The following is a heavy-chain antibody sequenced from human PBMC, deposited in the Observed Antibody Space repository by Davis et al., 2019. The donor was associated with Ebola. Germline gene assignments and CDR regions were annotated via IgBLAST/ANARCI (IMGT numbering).Heavy chain of an antibody. Sequence: SVKVSCKASGYTFTSYDINWVRQATGQGLEWIGWIVVGSGNTNYAQKFQERVTITRDMSTSTAYMELSSLRSEDTAVYYCAAETRLYYFDYWGQGTLVTVSS. CDR1: GYTFTSYD. V-gene: IGHV1-58*02. CDR2: IVVGSGNT. D-gene: IGHD3-3*01. CDR3: AAETRLYYFDY. J-gene: IGHJ4*02.